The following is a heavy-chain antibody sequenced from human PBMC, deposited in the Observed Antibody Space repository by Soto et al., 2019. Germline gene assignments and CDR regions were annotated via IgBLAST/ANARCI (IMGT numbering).Heavy chain of an antibody. V-gene: IGHV5-51*01. CDR1: GDRFPNYW. CDR2: IYPGDSDT. J-gene: IGHJ4*02. CDR3: ASLDTARIQIAGY. Sequence: GESLKISCKGSGDRFPNYWIGWVRQMPGKGLEWMGIIYPGDSDTRYSPSFQGQVTISADKSINTAYLQWSSLKASDTAIYYCASLDTARIQIAGYWGQGIQVTVSS. D-gene: IGHD5-18*01.